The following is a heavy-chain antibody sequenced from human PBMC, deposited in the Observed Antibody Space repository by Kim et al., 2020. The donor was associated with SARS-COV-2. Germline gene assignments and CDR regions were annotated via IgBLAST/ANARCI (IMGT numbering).Heavy chain of an antibody. J-gene: IGHJ4*02. CDR3: AKDGGY. CDR2: YDGSNK. D-gene: IGHD3-10*01. V-gene: IGHV3-30*18. Sequence: YDGSNKYYADSVKGRFTISRDNSKNTLYLQMNSLRAEDTAVYYCAKDGGYWGQGTLVTVSS.